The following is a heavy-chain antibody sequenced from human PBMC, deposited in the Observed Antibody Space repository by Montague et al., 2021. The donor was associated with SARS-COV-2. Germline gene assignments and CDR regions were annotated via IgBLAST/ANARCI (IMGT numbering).Heavy chain of an antibody. Sequence: SETLSLTCNVSGDSITNTCYFWGWIRQPPGKALEWIGSIYHNGKTYYNPSLERRALLSIDTSKNQFSLRLSSVIASDTAVYCCAVELNYFFDYWGQGFLVSVSS. D-gene: IGHD1-7*01. CDR1: GDSITNTCYF. V-gene: IGHV4-39*01. CDR3: AVELNYFFDY. J-gene: IGHJ4*02. CDR2: IYHNGKT.